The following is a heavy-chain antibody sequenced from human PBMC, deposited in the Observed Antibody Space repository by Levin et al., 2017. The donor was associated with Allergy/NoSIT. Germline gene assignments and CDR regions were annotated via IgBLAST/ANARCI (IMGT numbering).Heavy chain of an antibody. CDR1: GYTFTSYG. D-gene: IGHD3-10*01. J-gene: IGHJ4*02. CDR3: LIGFGELLSGGRDY. CDR2: ISAYNGNT. V-gene: IGHV1-18*01. Sequence: ASVKVSCKASGYTFTSYGISWVRQAPGQGLEWMGWISAYNGNTNYAQKLQGRVTMTTDTSTSTAYMELRSLRSDDTAVYYCLIGFGELLSGGRDYWGQGTLVTVSS.